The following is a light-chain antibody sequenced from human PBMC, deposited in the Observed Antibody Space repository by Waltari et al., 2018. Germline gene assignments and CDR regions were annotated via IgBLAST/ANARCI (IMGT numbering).Light chain of an antibody. CDR3: QQRSNWPIS. CDR1: QSVSDY. Sequence: SCRASQSVSDYLAWYQQKPGQAPRLLISAASNRATCIPARFSGSGSGTDFTLTISSLEPEDFAFYYCQQRSNWPISFGQGTRLEIK. CDR2: AAS. V-gene: IGKV3-11*01. J-gene: IGKJ5*01.